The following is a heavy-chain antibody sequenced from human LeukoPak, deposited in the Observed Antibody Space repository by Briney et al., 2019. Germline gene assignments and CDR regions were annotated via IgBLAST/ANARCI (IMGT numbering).Heavy chain of an antibody. CDR2: ISSSGSTI. Sequence: GGSLRLSCAASGFTFSSYEMNWVRQAPGKGLEWVSYISSSGSTIYYADSVKGRFTISRDNAKNSLYLQMNSLRAEDTAVYYCARGAAKAPRGFDYWGQGTLVTVSS. CDR1: GFTFSSYE. V-gene: IGHV3-48*03. J-gene: IGHJ4*02. CDR3: ARGAAKAPRGFDY. D-gene: IGHD5-18*01.